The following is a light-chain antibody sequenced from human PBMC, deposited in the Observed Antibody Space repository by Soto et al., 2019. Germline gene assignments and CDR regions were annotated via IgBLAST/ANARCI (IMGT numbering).Light chain of an antibody. J-gene: IGLJ1*01. Sequence: QSALAQPRSVSGSPGQALTISCTGTSSDVGGYNYVSWYQQYPGKVPKLMIYDVTKRPSGVPDRFSGSKSGNTASLPISGLQAEDEADSYCCSHAGSYTYVFGTGTKVPAL. CDR2: DVT. V-gene: IGLV2-11*01. CDR1: SSDVGGYNY. CDR3: CSHAGSYTYV.